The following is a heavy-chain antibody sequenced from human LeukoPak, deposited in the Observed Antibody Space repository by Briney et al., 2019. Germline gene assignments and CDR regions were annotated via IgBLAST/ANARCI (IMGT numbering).Heavy chain of an antibody. Sequence: ASVKVTCKASGYTFTGNYMHWVRQAPGHGFEWMGWINPDTGVTRYEQKFRGRVTLTTDTSISTAYMELNSLISDDTAMYYCVTQGDSGVTGTFDYWGLGTLVTVSS. CDR1: GYTFTGNY. J-gene: IGHJ4*02. V-gene: IGHV1-2*02. CDR3: VTQGDSGVTGTFDY. D-gene: IGHD6-19*01. CDR2: INPDTGVT.